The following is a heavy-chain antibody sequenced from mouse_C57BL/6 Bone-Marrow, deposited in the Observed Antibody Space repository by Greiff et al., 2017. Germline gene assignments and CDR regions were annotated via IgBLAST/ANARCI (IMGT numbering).Heavy chain of an antibody. CDR3: ARRDYGSSTGFDY. D-gene: IGHD1-1*01. V-gene: IGHV1-82*01. CDR2: IYPGDGDT. CDR1: GYAFSSSW. J-gene: IGHJ2*01. Sequence: QVQLQQSGPELVKPGASVKISCKASGYAFSSSWMNWVKQRPGKGLEWIGRIYPGDGDTNYNGKFKGKATLTADKSSSTAYMQLSSLTSEDSAVYFCARRDYGSSTGFDYWGQGTTLTVSS.